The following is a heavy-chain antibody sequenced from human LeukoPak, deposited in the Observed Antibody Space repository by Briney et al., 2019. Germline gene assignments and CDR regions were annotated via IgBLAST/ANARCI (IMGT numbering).Heavy chain of an antibody. V-gene: IGHV3-9*01. D-gene: IGHD5-12*01. CDR3: ANAKRNSDYLFDY. CDR2: IGWNKDKI. Sequence: GTSLRLSCAASGFTFDDYVMHWVRQAPGKGLEWVSSIGWNKDKILYADSLKGRFTISRDNARRSLFLQMDSLRAEDTAFYYCANAKRNSDYLFDYWGQGTLVAVSS. J-gene: IGHJ4*02. CDR1: GFTFDDYV.